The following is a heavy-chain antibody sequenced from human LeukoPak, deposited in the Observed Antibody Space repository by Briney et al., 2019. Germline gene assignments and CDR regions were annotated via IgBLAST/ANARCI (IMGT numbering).Heavy chain of an antibody. CDR1: GFTFSSYS. J-gene: IGHJ4*02. CDR3: AKDALILPPCPLDY. CDR2: IRYDGSNK. V-gene: IGHV3-30*02. D-gene: IGHD2/OR15-2a*01. Sequence: PGGSLRLSCAASGFTFSSYSMNWVRQAPGKGLEWVAFIRYDGSNKYYADSVKGRFTISRDNSKNTLYLQMNSLRAEDTAVYYCAKDALILPPCPLDYWGQGTLVTVSS.